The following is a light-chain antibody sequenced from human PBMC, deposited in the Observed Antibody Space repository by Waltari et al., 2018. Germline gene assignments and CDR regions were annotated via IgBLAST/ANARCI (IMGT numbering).Light chain of an antibody. Sequence: QSALTQPPSASGSPGQSVTISCTGTRSAIGAYNYVSWYQQHPGKAPKRMIYEVSKRPSGVPDRFSGSKSGNTASLTVSGLQAEDEADYYCSSYAGSNNYVFGTGTKVTVL. CDR1: RSAIGAYNY. CDR3: SSYAGSNNYV. J-gene: IGLJ1*01. V-gene: IGLV2-8*01. CDR2: EVS.